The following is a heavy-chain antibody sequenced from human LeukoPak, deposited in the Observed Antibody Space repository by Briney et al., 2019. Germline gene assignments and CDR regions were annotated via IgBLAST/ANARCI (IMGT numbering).Heavy chain of an antibody. Sequence: ASVKVTCKASGYTFTGYYMHWVRQAPGQGLEWMGQINPNSGGTNYAQKFQGRVTMTRDTSISTAYMELSRLRSDDTAVYYCASDGYSSGNDAFDIWGQGTMVTVSS. J-gene: IGHJ3*02. V-gene: IGHV1-2*06. D-gene: IGHD6-19*01. CDR3: ASDGYSSGNDAFDI. CDR1: GYTFTGYY. CDR2: INPNSGGT.